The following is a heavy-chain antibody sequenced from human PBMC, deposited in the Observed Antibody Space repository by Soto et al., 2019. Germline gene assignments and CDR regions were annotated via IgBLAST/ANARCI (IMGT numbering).Heavy chain of an antibody. J-gene: IGHJ6*02. CDR3: ARARSTSGMDV. V-gene: IGHV4-30-2*01. CDR1: GGSISSGGYF. CDR2: IYHSGST. D-gene: IGHD2-2*01. Sequence: QLQLQESGSGLVKPSQTLSLTCAVSGGSISSGGYFWSWIRQPPGKGLEWIGYIYHSGSTYYNPSLKSRVTISVDRSKNQFSLKLSSVTAADTAVYYCARARSTSGMDVWGQGTTVTVSS.